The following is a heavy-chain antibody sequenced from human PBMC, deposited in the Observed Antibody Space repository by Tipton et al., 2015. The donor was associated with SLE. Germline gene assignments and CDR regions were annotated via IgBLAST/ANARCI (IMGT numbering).Heavy chain of an antibody. V-gene: IGHV1-2*02. D-gene: IGHD3-3*01. CDR3: ARGRITIFGVVKGAFDI. Sequence: QSGPEVKKPGASVKVSCKASGYTFTGYYMHWVRQAPGQGLEWMGWINPNSGGTNYAQKFQGRVTMTRDTSICTAYMELSRLRSDDTAVYYCARGRITIFGVVKGAFDIWGQGTMVTVSS. CDR2: INPNSGGT. CDR1: GYTFTGYY. J-gene: IGHJ3*02.